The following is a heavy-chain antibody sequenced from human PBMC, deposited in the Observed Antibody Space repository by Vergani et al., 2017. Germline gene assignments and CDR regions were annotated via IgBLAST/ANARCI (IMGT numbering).Heavy chain of an antibody. CDR3: ARDGYYYVWGGYYDFYYYYCMDV. Sequence: QGQLAQSGAEVKKPGSSVKVSCKASGGTFSSNSISWVRQAPGQGLEWMGRIIPIFGTTSYAQKFQGRVTILADESTSTAYMELSSLRSEDKAVYYCARDGYYYVWGGYYDFYYYYCMDVWGKGTTVTVSS. J-gene: IGHJ6*03. CDR2: IIPIFGTT. D-gene: IGHD3-3*01. V-gene: IGHV1-69*13. CDR1: GGTFSSNS.